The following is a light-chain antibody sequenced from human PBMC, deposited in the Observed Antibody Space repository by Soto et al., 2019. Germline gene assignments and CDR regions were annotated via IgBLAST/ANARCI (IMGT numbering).Light chain of an antibody. CDR3: QQYNSYPPYT. J-gene: IGKJ2*01. Sequence: DIQMTQSPSTLSASVGDRVTITCRASQSISSWLAWYQQKPGKAPKLLIYKASSLESGVPSRFSGSGSETEFTLTISSLQPDDFATYYCQQYNSYPPYTFGQGTKLEIK. CDR2: KAS. V-gene: IGKV1-5*03. CDR1: QSISSW.